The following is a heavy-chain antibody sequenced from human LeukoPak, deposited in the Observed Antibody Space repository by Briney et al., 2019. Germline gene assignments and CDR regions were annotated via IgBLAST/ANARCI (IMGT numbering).Heavy chain of an antibody. CDR2: IYYSGST. D-gene: IGHD6-13*01. CDR1: GGSISSYY. Sequence: PSETLSLTCTVSGGSISSYYWSWIRQPPGKGLEWIGYIYYSGSTNYNPSLKSRVTISVDTSKNQFSLKLSSVTAADTAVYYCARGRIAAAGHPSCFDYWGQGTLVTVSS. CDR3: ARGRIAAAGHPSCFDY. V-gene: IGHV4-59*12. J-gene: IGHJ4*02.